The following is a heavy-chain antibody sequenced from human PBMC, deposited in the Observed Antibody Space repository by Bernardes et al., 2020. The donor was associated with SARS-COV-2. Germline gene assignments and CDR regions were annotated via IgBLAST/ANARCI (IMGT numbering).Heavy chain of an antibody. CDR3: AKDKEEGYSSGWLIDY. Sequence: GGSLRLSCAASGFTFDDYAMHWVRQAPGKGLEWVSGISWNSGSIGYADSVKGRFTISRDNAKNSLYLQMNSLRAEDTALYYCAKDKEEGYSSGWLIDYWGQGTLVTVSS. J-gene: IGHJ4*02. CDR1: GFTFDDYA. CDR2: ISWNSGSI. V-gene: IGHV3-9*01. D-gene: IGHD6-19*01.